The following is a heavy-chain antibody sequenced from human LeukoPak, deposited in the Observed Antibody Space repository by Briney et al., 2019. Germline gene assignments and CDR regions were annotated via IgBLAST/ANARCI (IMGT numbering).Heavy chain of an antibody. CDR1: GFTFSSYG. CDR2: IWYDGSNK. D-gene: IGHD3-22*01. V-gene: IGHV3-33*01. CDR3: ARDYRRAFYDSSGSLDY. Sequence: PGGSLRLSCAASGFTFSSYGMHWVRQAPGKGLEWVAVIWYDGSNKYYADSVKGRFTISRDNSKNTLHLQMNSLRAEDTAVYYCARDYRRAFYDSSGSLDYWGQGTLVTVSS. J-gene: IGHJ4*02.